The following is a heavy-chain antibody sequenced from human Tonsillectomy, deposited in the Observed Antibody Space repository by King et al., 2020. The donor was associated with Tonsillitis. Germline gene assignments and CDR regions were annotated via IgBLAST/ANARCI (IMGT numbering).Heavy chain of an antibody. Sequence: LQLQESGPGLVKPSGTLSLTCAVSGGSINSSNWWSWVRQPPGKGREGIGEVYHSGSTNYNPSLKSRVTISVDKSKNQFTLKLSSVTAADKAVHYCARVAGSAVTTRRPYFYYGMDVWGQGTPVTVSS. V-gene: IGHV4-4*02. J-gene: IGHJ6*02. CDR1: GGSINSSNW. D-gene: IGHD4-17*01. CDR3: ARVAGSAVTTRRPYFYYGMDV. CDR2: VYHSGST.